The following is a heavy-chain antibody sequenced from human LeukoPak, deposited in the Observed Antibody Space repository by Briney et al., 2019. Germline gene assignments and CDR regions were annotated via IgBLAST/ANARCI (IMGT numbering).Heavy chain of an antibody. CDR2: ISSSGSTI. V-gene: IGHV3-11*04. CDR3: ARDLEVGFLEWIQMFGY. CDR1: GFTFSDYY. Sequence: PGGSLRLSCAASGFTFSDYYMSWIRQAPGKGLEWVSYISSSGSTIYYADSVKGRFTISRDNAKNSLYLQMNSLRAEDTAVYYCARDLEVGFLEWIQMFGYWGQGTLVTVSS. D-gene: IGHD3-3*01. J-gene: IGHJ4*02.